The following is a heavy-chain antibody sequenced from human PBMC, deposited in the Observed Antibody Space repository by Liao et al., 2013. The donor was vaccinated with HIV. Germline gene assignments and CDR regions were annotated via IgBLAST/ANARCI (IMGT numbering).Heavy chain of an antibody. J-gene: IGHJ4*02. CDR2: IYYSGIT. CDR3: ARGGRRGPSWWVFPQRY. D-gene: IGHD2-15*01. CDR1: GGSIKDSNYY. V-gene: IGHV4-39*07. Sequence: QLQMQESGPGLVKPSETLSLTCAVSGGSIKDSNYYWGWIRQPPGKVLEWIGGIYYSGITYYNPSLKSRVTISVDTSKNQFSLKLSSVTAADTAVYYCARGGRRGPSWWVFPQRYWGQGTLVTVSS.